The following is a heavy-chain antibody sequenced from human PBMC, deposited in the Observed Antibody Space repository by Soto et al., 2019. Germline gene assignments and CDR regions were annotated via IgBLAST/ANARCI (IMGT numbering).Heavy chain of an antibody. CDR3: ARAREMATIPPKYYFDY. V-gene: IGHV4-4*02. J-gene: IGHJ4*02. Sequence: PSETLSLSCAVSGGSISSGNWWSWVRQPPGKGLEWIGEIYHSGSTNYNPSLKGRFTISRDNSKNTLYLQMNSLRAEDTAVYYCARAREMATIPPKYYFDYWGQGTLVTVSS. CDR2: IYHSGST. CDR1: GGSISSGNW. D-gene: IGHD5-12*01.